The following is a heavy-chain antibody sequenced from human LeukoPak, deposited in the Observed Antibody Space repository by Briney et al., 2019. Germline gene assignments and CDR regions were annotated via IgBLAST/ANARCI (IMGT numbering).Heavy chain of an antibody. CDR3: ARYHCPTDICDGFDY. CDR1: GGSIKSYY. J-gene: IGHJ4*02. CDR2: IYASGTT. V-gene: IGHV4-4*07. Sequence: SETLSLTCTVSGGSIKSYYWSWIRQPAGEGLEWLGHIYASGTTNYNPSLNSRVTMSVDTSKNQFSLKLTSVTAADTAVYYCARYHCPTDICDGFDYWGLGTLVTVST. D-gene: IGHD2-8*01.